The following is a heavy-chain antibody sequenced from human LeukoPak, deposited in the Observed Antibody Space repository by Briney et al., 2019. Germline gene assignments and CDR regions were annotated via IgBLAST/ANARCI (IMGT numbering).Heavy chain of an antibody. Sequence: SETLSLTCTVSGGSISSYYWSWIRQPPGKGLEWIGSIYYSGSTYYNPSLKSRVTISVGTSKNQFSLKLSSVTAADTAVYYCARQTSDFDWLYPDYWGQGTLVTVSS. CDR3: ARQTSDFDWLYPDY. J-gene: IGHJ4*02. CDR1: GGSISSYY. CDR2: IYYSGST. V-gene: IGHV4-59*04. D-gene: IGHD3-9*01.